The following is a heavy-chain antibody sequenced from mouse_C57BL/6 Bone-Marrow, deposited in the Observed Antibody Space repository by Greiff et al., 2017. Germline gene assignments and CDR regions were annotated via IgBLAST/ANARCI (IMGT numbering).Heavy chain of an antibody. J-gene: IGHJ4*01. D-gene: IGHD3-2*02. CDR1: GFTFSSYG. Sequence: EVMLVASGGDLVKPGGSLKLSCAASGFTFSSYGMSWVRQTPDKRLEWVATISSGGSYTYSPASVKGRFPISRDNAKNTLYLQMSSVKSEDTAMNYCARGIELRVVKGYYYARDDGGQGNSGNVSS. V-gene: IGHV5-6*02. CDR2: ISSGGSYT. CDR3: ARGIELRVVKGYYYARDD.